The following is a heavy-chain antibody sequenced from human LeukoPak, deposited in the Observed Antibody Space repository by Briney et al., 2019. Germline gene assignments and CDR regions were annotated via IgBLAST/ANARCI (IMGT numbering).Heavy chain of an antibody. V-gene: IGHV3-23*01. Sequence: GGSLRLSCAASGFTFSSYAMSWVRQAPGKGLEWVSAISASGGSTYYADSVKGRFTISRDNSKNTLFLQMNSLRAEDTAVYYCAKGGVVGAGVGDYYYMDVWGKGTTVTVSS. CDR3: AKGGVVGAGVGDYYYMDV. D-gene: IGHD1-26*01. J-gene: IGHJ6*03. CDR1: GFTFSSYA. CDR2: ISASGGST.